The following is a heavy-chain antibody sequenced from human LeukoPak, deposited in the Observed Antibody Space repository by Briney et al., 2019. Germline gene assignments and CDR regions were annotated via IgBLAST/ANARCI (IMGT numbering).Heavy chain of an antibody. D-gene: IGHD3-3*01. CDR3: ARSTYDFWSGYAGYYYYMDV. CDR1: GFTFSSYA. CDR2: ISSNGGST. Sequence: GGSLRLSCAASGFTFSSYAMHWVRKAPGKGLEYVSAISSNGGSTYYANSVKGRFTISRDNSKNTLYLQMGSLRAEDIAVYSCARSTYDFWSGYAGYYYYMDVWGKGTTVTVSS. V-gene: IGHV3-64*01. J-gene: IGHJ6*03.